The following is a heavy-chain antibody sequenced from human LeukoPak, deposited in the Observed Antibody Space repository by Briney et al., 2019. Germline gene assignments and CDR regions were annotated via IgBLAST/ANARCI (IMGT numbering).Heavy chain of an antibody. CDR1: GFTFSDYY. CDR2: ISSSGSTI. CDR3: ARDSSRSYYDILTGYYFGWPGRDYFDY. D-gene: IGHD3-9*01. Sequence: GGSLRLSCAASGFTFSDYYMSWIRQAPGKGLEWVSYISSSGSTIYYADSVKGRFTISRDNAKNSLYLQMNSLRAEDTAVYYCARDSSRSYYDILTGYYFGWPGRDYFDYWGQGTLVTVSS. V-gene: IGHV3-11*04. J-gene: IGHJ4*02.